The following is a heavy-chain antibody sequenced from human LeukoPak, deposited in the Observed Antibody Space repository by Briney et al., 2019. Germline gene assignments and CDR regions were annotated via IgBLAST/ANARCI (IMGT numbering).Heavy chain of an antibody. CDR3: ASHYYGSGISANV. Sequence: SETLSLTCTVSGGSISSYYWSWIRQPPGKGLEWIGYIYYSGSTNYNPSLKSRVTISVDTSKNQFSLKLRSVTAADTAVYYCASHYYGSGISANVWGQGTLVTVSS. V-gene: IGHV4-59*08. CDR1: GGSISSYY. J-gene: IGHJ4*02. CDR2: IYYSGST. D-gene: IGHD3-10*01.